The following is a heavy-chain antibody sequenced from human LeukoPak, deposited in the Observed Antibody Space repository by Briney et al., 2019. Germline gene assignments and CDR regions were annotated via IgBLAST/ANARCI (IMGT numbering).Heavy chain of an antibody. J-gene: IGHJ4*02. CDR3: ARHEGSFIDY. D-gene: IGHD1-26*01. CDR1: GGSISSSSYY. CDR2: IYYSGST. Sequence: SETLSLTCTVSGGSISSSSYYWGWIRQPPGKGLEWIGSIYYSGSTNYNPSLKSRVTISVDTSKNQFSLKLSSVTAADTAVYYCARHEGSFIDYWGQGTLVTVSS. V-gene: IGHV4-39*01.